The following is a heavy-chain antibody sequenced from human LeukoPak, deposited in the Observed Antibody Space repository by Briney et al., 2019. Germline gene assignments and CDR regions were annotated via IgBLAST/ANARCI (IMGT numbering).Heavy chain of an antibody. CDR3: ARRYCSSTSCYAGAFDM. CDR2: ISPYNDYT. D-gene: IGHD2-2*01. CDR1: GYTFTNYG. Sequence: ASVKVSCKASGYTFTNYGISWVRQAPGQGLEWMGWISPYNDYTNYAQKLQGRVTMTTDTPTSTGYMELRSLRSDDTAVYYCARRYCSSTSCYAGAFDMWGQGTMVTVSS. V-gene: IGHV1-18*04. J-gene: IGHJ3*02.